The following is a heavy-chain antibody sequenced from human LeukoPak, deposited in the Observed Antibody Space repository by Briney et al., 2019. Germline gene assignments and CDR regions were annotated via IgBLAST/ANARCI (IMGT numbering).Heavy chain of an antibody. V-gene: IGHV4-39*01. CDR2: IYYSGST. D-gene: IGHD2-21*02. CDR3: AKTVWSRLAAGLDS. Sequence: SETLSLTCTVSGGSISSSSYYWGWIRQPPGKGLEWIGSIYYSGSTYYNPSLKSRVIMSIDTSKNQFSLKVNSLTATDTAVYYCAKTVWSRLAAGLDSWGQGTLVTVSS. CDR1: GGSISSSSYY. J-gene: IGHJ4*02.